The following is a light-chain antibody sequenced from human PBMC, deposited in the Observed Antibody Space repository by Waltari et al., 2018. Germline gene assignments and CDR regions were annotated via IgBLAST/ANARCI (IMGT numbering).Light chain of an antibody. CDR3: APWDDSLSVWV. Sequence: QSVLTQPPSASGSPGQRVTISWSGSSSKIGSNYVYWYQQLPGTAPKLLIYRNNQRPSGVPDLFSSSKSGPSAPLAISVLRSEDAADYYCAPWDDSLSVWVFGGGTKLTVL. J-gene: IGLJ3*02. CDR1: SSKIGSNY. CDR2: RNN. V-gene: IGLV1-47*01.